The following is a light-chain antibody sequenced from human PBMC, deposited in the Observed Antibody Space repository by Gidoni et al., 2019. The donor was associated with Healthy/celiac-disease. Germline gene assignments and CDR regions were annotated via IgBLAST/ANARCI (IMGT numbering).Light chain of an antibody. V-gene: IGKV1-39*01. Sequence: DIQMTPSPSSLSASVGDRVTITCRASQSISSYLNWYQQKPGKAPKLLIYAASSLQSGVPSRFSGSGSGTDFTLTISSLQPEDFATYYCQQSYSTPRTFGGXTKVEIK. J-gene: IGKJ4*01. CDR3: QQSYSTPRT. CDR2: AAS. CDR1: QSISSY.